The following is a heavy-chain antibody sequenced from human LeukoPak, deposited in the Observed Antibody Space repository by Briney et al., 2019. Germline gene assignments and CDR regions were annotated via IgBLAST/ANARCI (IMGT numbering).Heavy chain of an antibody. CDR1: GYSISSGYY. Sequence: SSETLSLTCTVSGYSISSGYYWGWIRQPPGKGLEWIGSIYHSGSTYYNPSLKSRVTTSVDTSKSQFSLKLSSVTAADTAVYYCARRDEGFDYWDQGTLVTVSS. CDR3: ARRDEGFDY. V-gene: IGHV4-38-2*02. CDR2: IYHSGST. J-gene: IGHJ4*02.